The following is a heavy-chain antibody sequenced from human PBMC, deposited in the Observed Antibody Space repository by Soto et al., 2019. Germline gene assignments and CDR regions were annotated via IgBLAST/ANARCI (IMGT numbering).Heavy chain of an antibody. Sequence: PGGSLRLSCAVSGFTFNSYSMNWVRQAPGKGLEWVSSISSFSNYMYYTDSVKGRFTISRDNSRNSLYLQMNSLRAEDTALYYCVILALGKFDFWGQGTLVTVSS. J-gene: IGHJ4*02. V-gene: IGHV3-21*04. CDR2: ISSFSNYM. CDR3: VILALGKFDF. D-gene: IGHD1-26*01. CDR1: GFTFNSYS.